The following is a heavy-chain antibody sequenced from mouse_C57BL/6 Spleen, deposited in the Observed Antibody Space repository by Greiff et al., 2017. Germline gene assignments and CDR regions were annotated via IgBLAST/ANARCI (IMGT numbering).Heavy chain of an antibody. CDR3: AFTVVDYYAMDY. D-gene: IGHD1-1*01. J-gene: IGHJ4*01. Sequence: EVKLMESGGGLVKPGGSLKLSCAASGFTFSDYGMHWVRQAPEKGLGWVAYISSGSGTIYYADTVKGRFTISRDNAKNTLFLQMTSLRSEDTAMYYCAFTVVDYYAMDYWGQGTSVTVSS. CDR1: GFTFSDYG. V-gene: IGHV5-17*01. CDR2: ISSGSGTI.